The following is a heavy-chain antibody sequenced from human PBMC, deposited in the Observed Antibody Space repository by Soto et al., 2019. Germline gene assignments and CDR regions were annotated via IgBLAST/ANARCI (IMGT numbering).Heavy chain of an antibody. CDR1: GYTFTVYD. Sequence: QVQLVQSGAEVKKPGDSVKVSCKASGYTFTVYDIHWVRQAPGQGPEWMGWINPSSGVSNYAQKFQGRVSMTRDTSISTAYLELSGLRGDDTAVYYCARRRNRNEVDNWGQRTLVTVSS. V-gene: IGHV1-2*02. D-gene: IGHD1-1*01. J-gene: IGHJ4*02. CDR2: INPSSGVS. CDR3: ARRRNRNEVDN.